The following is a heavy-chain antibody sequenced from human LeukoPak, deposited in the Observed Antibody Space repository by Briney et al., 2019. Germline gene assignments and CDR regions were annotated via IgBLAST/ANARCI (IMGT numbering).Heavy chain of an antibody. Sequence: ASVKVSCKASGYTFTVYYMHWVRQAPGQGLAWMGWINPNSGGTNYAKKFQGRVTMTRDTSISTAYMELSRLRSDDTAVYYCARDQVGATTNWGQGTLVTVSS. CDR3: ARDQVGATTN. D-gene: IGHD1-26*01. V-gene: IGHV1-2*02. J-gene: IGHJ4*02. CDR1: GYTFTVYY. CDR2: INPNSGGT.